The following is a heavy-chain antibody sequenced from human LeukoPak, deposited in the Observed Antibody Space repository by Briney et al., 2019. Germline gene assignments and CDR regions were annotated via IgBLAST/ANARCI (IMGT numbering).Heavy chain of an antibody. Sequence: TASETLSLTCAVYGGSFSGYYWSWIRQPPGKGLEWIGEIHHSGSTNYSPSLKSRVTISVDTSKNQFSLKLSSVTAADTAVYYCARSRGWLQSHPLGYWGQGTLVAVSS. J-gene: IGHJ4*02. V-gene: IGHV4-34*01. CDR2: IHHSGST. D-gene: IGHD5-24*01. CDR3: ARSRGWLQSHPLGY. CDR1: GGSFSGYY.